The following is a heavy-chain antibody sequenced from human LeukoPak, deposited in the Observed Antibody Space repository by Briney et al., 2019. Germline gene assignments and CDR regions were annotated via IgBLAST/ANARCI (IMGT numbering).Heavy chain of an antibody. Sequence: GGSLRLSCAASGFTFSNYAIHWVRQAPGKGLEWVSIVGGSGVKTYYADSVKGRFTISRDNSKNTVYLQMNSLRAEDTAVYYCAKRGDCSGTCTYDYWGQGTLVTVSS. V-gene: IGHV3-23*01. D-gene: IGHD2-2*01. CDR3: AKRGDCSGTCTYDY. J-gene: IGHJ4*02. CDR2: VGGSGVKT. CDR1: GFTFSNYA.